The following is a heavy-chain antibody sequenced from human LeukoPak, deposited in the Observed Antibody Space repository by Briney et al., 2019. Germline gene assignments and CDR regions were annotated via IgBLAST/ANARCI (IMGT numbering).Heavy chain of an antibody. J-gene: IGHJ4*02. D-gene: IGHD1-26*01. CDR2: ISGSGGST. CDR1: GFTFSSYA. CDR3: AKGRNKQWSVGYFDY. V-gene: IGHV3-23*01. Sequence: PGGSLRLSCAASGFTFSSYAMSWVRQAPGKGLEWVSAISGSGGSTYYADSVKGRFTISRDNSKNTLYLQMNSLRAEDTAVYYCAKGRNKQWSVGYFDYWGQGTLVTVSS.